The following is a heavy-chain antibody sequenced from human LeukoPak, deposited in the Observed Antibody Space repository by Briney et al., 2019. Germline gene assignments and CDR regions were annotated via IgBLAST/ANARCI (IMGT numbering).Heavy chain of an antibody. D-gene: IGHD3-22*01. CDR1: GGSISSHY. J-gene: IGHJ4*02. CDR3: ARGRYDSSGYYVDY. CDR2: IYYGGST. V-gene: IGHV4-59*11. Sequence: SETLSLTCTVSGGSISSHYWSWIRQPPGKGLEWIGYIYYGGSTNYNPSLKSRVTISVDTSKNQFSLKLSSVTAADTAVYYCARGRYDSSGYYVDYWGQGTLVTVSS.